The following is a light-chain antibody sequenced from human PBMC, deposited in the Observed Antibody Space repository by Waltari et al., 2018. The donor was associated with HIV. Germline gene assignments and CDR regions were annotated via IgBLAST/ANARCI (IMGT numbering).Light chain of an antibody. CDR1: SSDVASYNL. J-gene: IGLJ1*01. CDR3: CSYAGTGTYV. CDR2: AVT. Sequence: QSALTQPASVSGSPGQSITISCTATSSDVASYNLVSWYQQHPGKAPKVMRYAVTKRPSGVSNRFSGSKSDNTASLTISGLQAEDEADYYCCSYAGTGTYVFGTGTKVTVL. V-gene: IGLV2-23*02.